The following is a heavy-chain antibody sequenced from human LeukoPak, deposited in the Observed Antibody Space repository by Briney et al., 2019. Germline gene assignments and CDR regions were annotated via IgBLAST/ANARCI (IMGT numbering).Heavy chain of an antibody. CDR3: AKVSILWFGELSPPAY. V-gene: IGHV3-23*01. J-gene: IGHJ4*02. CDR1: GFTFSNAW. CDR2: ISGSGGST. D-gene: IGHD3-10*01. Sequence: GGSLRLSCAASGFTFSNAWMSWVRQAPGKGLEWVSAISGSGGSTYYADSVKGRFTISRDNSKNTLYLQMNSLRAEDTAVYYCAKVSILWFGELSPPAYWGQGTLVTVSS.